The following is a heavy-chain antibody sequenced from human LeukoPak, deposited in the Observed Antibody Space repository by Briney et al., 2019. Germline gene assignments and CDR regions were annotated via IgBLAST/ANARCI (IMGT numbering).Heavy chain of an antibody. CDR2: MNPNSGNT. Sequence: GASVKVSCKASGYTFTSYGISWVRQATGQGLEWMGWMNPNSGNTGYAQKFQGRVTITRNTSISTAYMELSSLRSEDTAVYYCARAFYDFWSGYFQSYMDVWGKGTTVTVSS. V-gene: IGHV1-8*03. CDR1: GYTFTSYG. J-gene: IGHJ6*03. CDR3: ARAFYDFWSGYFQSYMDV. D-gene: IGHD3-3*01.